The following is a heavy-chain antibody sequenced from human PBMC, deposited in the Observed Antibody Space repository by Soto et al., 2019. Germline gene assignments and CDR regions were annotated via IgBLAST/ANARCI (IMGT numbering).Heavy chain of an antibody. CDR3: AARHFWSGPWTARRLDY. CDR2: ISHSGNA. J-gene: IGHJ4*02. CDR1: GDSINSSHW. V-gene: IGHV4-4*02. Sequence: SETLSLTCAGSGDSINSSHWWNWVRQPPGKGLEWIGQISHSGNANYNPSLTSRVTISVDKSKNHFSLKLTSVTAADTAVYYCAARHFWSGPWTARRLDYWGQGTLVTVSS. D-gene: IGHD3-3*02.